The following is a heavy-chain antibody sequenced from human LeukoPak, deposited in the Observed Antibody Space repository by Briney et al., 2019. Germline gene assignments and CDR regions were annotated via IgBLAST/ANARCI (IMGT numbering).Heavy chain of an antibody. CDR3: ARGRLAYYYGSGSYYGFDY. CDR2: FDPEDGET. J-gene: IGHJ4*02. D-gene: IGHD3-10*01. V-gene: IGHV1-24*01. Sequence: GASVKVSCKVSGYTLTELSMHWVRQAPGKGLEWMGGFDPEDGETIYAQKFQGRVTMTEDTSTDTAYMELSSLRSEDTAVYYCARGRLAYYYGSGSYYGFDYWGQGTLVTVSS. CDR1: GYTLTELS.